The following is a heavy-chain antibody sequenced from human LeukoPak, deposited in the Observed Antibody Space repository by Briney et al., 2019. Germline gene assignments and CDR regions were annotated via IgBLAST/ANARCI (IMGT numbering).Heavy chain of an antibody. D-gene: IGHD3-22*01. CDR2: ISRKSDSE. CDR3: AKDSSSYYDSGGYFA. J-gene: IGHJ4*02. Sequence: PGRSLRLSCVGSGFTFDEYALHWVRQAPGKGLEWVAGISRKSDSEGYADSVRGRFTISRDNAHKSLYLQMNSLRAEDTALYYCAKDSSSYYDSGGYFAGGQGARVTVS. V-gene: IGHV3-9*01. CDR1: GFTFDEYA.